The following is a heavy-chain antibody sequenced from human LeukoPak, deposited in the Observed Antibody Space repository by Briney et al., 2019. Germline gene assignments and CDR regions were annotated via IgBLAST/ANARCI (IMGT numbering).Heavy chain of an antibody. J-gene: IGHJ4*02. V-gene: IGHV3-33*01. CDR3: ARPDYDSSGYADY. Sequence: GGSLRLSCAASGFTFSSYGMHWVRQAPGKGLEWVAVIWFDGSNKYYADSVKGRFTISRDNSKNTLYLQMNSLRAEDTAVYYCARPDYDSSGYADYWGQGTLVNVSS. CDR1: GFTFSSYG. CDR2: IWFDGSNK. D-gene: IGHD3-22*01.